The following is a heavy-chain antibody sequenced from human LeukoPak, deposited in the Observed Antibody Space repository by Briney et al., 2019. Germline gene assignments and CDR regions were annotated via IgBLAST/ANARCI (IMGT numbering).Heavy chain of an antibody. D-gene: IGHD1-26*01. Sequence: PGGSLRLSCAASGFTFSNAWMSWVRQAPGKGLEWVGRIKSKTDGGTTDYAAPVKGRFTISRDDSKNTLYLQMNSLKTEDTAVYYCTTDGWELRSYFDYWGQGTLVTVSS. J-gene: IGHJ4*02. CDR1: GFTFSNAW. CDR2: IKSKTDGGTT. V-gene: IGHV3-15*01. CDR3: TTDGWELRSYFDY.